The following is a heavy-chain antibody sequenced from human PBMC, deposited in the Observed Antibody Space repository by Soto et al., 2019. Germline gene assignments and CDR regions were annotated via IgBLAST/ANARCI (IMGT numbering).Heavy chain of an antibody. CDR3: ARVALGAPDPYYYYYMDV. V-gene: IGHV1-18*01. CDR2: ISAYNGNT. Sequence: GASVKVSCKASGYTFTSYGISWVRQAPGQGLEWMGWISAYNGNTNYAQKLQGRVTMTTDTSTSTAYMELRSLRSDDTAVYYCARVALGAPDPYYYYYMDVWGKGTTVTVSS. D-gene: IGHD3-16*01. J-gene: IGHJ6*03. CDR1: GYTFTSYG.